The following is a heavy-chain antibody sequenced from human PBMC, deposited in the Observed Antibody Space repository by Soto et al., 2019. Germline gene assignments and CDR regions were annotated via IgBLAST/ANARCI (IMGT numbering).Heavy chain of an antibody. Sequence: GVSVKVFCKASGGTFSSYAISWVRQAPGQGLEWMGGIIPIFGTANYAQKFQGRVTITADESTSTAYIELSSLRSEDTAVYYCARVAAYCAGDCYSYLSYDAFNIMGQVTMITF. CDR1: GGTFSSYA. D-gene: IGHD2-21*02. CDR2: IIPIFGTA. V-gene: IGHV1-69*13. CDR3: ARVAAYCAGDCYSYLSYDAFNI. J-gene: IGHJ3*02.